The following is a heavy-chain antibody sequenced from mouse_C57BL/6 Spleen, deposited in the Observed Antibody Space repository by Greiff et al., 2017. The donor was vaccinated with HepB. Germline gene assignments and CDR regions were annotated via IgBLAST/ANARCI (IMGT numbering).Heavy chain of an antibody. Sequence: EVKLVESEGGLVQPGSSMKLSCTASGFTFCDYYMAWVRQVPEKGLEWVANINYDGSSTYYLDSLKSRFIISRDNAKNILYLQMSSLKSEDTATYYCARNGYYLYAMDYWGQGTSVTVSS. CDR1: GFTFCDYY. D-gene: IGHD2-3*01. V-gene: IGHV5-16*01. CDR3: ARNGYYLYAMDY. J-gene: IGHJ4*01. CDR2: INYDGSST.